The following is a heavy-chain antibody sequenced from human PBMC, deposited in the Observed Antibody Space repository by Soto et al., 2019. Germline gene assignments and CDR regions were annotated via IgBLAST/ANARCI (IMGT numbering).Heavy chain of an antibody. CDR1: GGSISSYY. CDR3: ARGGGDAFDI. D-gene: IGHD3-16*01. J-gene: IGHJ3*02. CDR2: IYYSGST. V-gene: IGHV4-59*01. Sequence: SETLSLTCTVSGGSISSYYCSWIRQPPGKGLEWIGYIYYSGSTNYNPSLKSRVTISVDTSKNQFSLKLSSVTAADTAVYYCARGGGDAFDIWGQGTMVTVSS.